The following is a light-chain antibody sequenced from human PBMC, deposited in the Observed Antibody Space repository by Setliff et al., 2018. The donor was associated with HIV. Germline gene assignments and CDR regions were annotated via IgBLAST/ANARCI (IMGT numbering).Light chain of an antibody. CDR1: TSDVGGFTY. CDR3: SSYTTNTDV. J-gene: IGLJ3*02. CDR2: DVT. Sequence: QSVLTQPASVSGSPGQSITISCTAATSDVGGFTYVSWYQQHPGKAPKLMIYDVTHRPSGVSNRFSGSKSGSTASLTISGLQAEDEADYYCSSYTTNTDVFGGGTKVTVL. V-gene: IGLV2-14*03.